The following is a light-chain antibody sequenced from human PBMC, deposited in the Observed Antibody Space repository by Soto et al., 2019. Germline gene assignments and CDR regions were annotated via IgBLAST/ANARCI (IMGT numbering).Light chain of an antibody. CDR2: KAS. CDR3: QQTFSPPSIT. V-gene: IGKV1-5*03. J-gene: IGKJ5*01. CDR1: QTISSW. Sequence: DIQMTQSPSTLSGSVGDRVTITCRASQTISSWLAWYQQKPGKAPKLLIYKASTLKSGVPSRFSGSGSGTEFTLTISSLQPDDFATYYCQQTFSPPSITFGQGTRLDIK.